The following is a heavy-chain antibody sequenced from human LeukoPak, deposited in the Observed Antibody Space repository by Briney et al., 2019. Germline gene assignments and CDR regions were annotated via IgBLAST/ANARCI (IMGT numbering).Heavy chain of an antibody. D-gene: IGHD5-18*01. V-gene: IGHV4-4*07. J-gene: IGHJ4*02. Sequence: SETLSLSCTVSGGSISSYYWSWIRQPAGKGLEWIGRIYTSGSTNYNPSLKSRVTLSVDTSKSKFSLRLNSVTAADTAVYYCARDRGYGHGFDYWGQGTLVTVSS. CDR3: ARDRGYGHGFDY. CDR2: IYTSGST. CDR1: GGSISSYY.